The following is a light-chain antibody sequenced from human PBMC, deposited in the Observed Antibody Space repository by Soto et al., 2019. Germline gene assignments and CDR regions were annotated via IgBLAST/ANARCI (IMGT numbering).Light chain of an antibody. V-gene: IGKV1-5*03. Sequence: DLQMTQSPSTLSASVGDRVTITCRASQSISTWLAWYQQKPGKAPKLLIYKASILESGVPSRFSGSGSGTEFTLTISSLQPDDFATYYCQQYNSISLLTFGGGTEVEIK. CDR1: QSISTW. CDR3: QQYNSISLLT. CDR2: KAS. J-gene: IGKJ4*01.